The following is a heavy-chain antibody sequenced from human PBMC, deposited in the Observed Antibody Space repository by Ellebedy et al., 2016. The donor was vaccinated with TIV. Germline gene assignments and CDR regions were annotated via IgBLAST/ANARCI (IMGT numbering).Heavy chain of an antibody. CDR2: MHHGGTT. Sequence: SETLSLTXTVSGDSITSGTYYWIWIRQHPGKGLEWIGYMHHGGTTYYNPSLKSRTNISVDTSKNHFSLKLTSVTAADTAVYYCARIVEWEANWLDPWGQGTLVTVSS. J-gene: IGHJ5*02. CDR1: GDSITSGTYY. V-gene: IGHV4-31*03. CDR3: ARIVEWEANWLDP. D-gene: IGHD1-26*01.